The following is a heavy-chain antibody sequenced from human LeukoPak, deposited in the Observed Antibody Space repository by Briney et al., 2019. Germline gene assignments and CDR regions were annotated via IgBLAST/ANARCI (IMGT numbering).Heavy chain of an antibody. Sequence: GGSLRLSCAASGFTFSSYSMNWVRQAPGKGLEWVSYISGRSSSIYYADSVRGRFTISRDNAKNSVYLQMNSLRAEDTAVYYCARDSPGYQYYYMDVWGKGTTVTVSS. J-gene: IGHJ6*03. CDR1: GFTFSSYS. CDR2: ISGRSSSI. V-gene: IGHV3-48*01. CDR3: ARDSPGYQYYYMDV.